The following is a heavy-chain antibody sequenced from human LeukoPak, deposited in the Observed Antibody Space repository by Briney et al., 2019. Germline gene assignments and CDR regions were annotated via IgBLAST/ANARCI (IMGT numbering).Heavy chain of an antibody. CDR3: ARDLESYYYDSSGYYRSTA. CDR1: GGTFSSYA. J-gene: IGHJ5*02. CDR2: IIPILGIA. Sequence: SVKVSCKASGGTFSSYAISWVRQAPGQGLEWMGRIIPILGIANYAQKFQGRVTITADKSTSTAYMELSSLRFEDTAVYYCARDLESYYYDSSGYYRSTAWGQGTLVTVSS. V-gene: IGHV1-69*04. D-gene: IGHD3-22*01.